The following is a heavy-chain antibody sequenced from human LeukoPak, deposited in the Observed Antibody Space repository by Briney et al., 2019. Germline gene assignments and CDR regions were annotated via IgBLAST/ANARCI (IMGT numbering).Heavy chain of an antibody. CDR1: GGSINYYY. V-gene: IGHV4-59*01. CDR3: ARAPNPDFFDD. D-gene: IGHD2-8*01. CDR2: IYYSGGT. Sequence: SETLSLTCTVSGGSINYYYWMWIRQPPGKGLEWIGYIYYSGGTHYNPSLKSRVTMLVDTSKSQFSLKLTAVTAADTAVYYCARAPNPDFFDDWGQGTLVTVSS. J-gene: IGHJ4*02.